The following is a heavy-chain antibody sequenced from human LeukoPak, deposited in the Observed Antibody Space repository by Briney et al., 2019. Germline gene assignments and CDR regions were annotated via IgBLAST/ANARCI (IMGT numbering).Heavy chain of an antibody. D-gene: IGHD3-3*01. V-gene: IGHV3-21*04. Sequence: GGSLRLSCAASGLTFSSYSMNWVRQAPGKGLEWVSSISSSSSYIYYADSVKGRFTISRDNAKNSLYLQMNSLRAEDTALYYCAKDTSRARYDFWSGFSLGAFDIWGQGTMVTVSS. CDR2: ISSSSSYI. J-gene: IGHJ3*02. CDR3: AKDTSRARYDFWSGFSLGAFDI. CDR1: GLTFSSYS.